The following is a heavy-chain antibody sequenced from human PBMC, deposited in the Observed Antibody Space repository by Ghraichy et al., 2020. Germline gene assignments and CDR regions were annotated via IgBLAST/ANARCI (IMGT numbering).Heavy chain of an antibody. CDR2: LFDNGGSA. J-gene: IGHJ4*02. D-gene: IGHD4-17*01. V-gene: IGHV3-23*01. CDR1: GFTFSNYV. Sequence: GESLNISCAASGFTFSNYVMSWVRQAPGRGLEWVAALFDNGGSAYYADYVKGRFTISRENSKNTLYLQMNSLRAEDTAVYYCVKESPDYGDYFVDNWGQGTLVSVSS. CDR3: VKESPDYGDYFVDN.